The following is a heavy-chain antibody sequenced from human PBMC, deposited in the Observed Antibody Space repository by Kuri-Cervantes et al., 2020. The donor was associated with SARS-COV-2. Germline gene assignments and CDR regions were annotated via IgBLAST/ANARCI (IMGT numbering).Heavy chain of an antibody. V-gene: IGHV3-30*18. CDR2: ISHDGKYK. J-gene: IGHJ4*02. CDR1: GFNFSSTD. Sequence: GGSLRLSCAASGFNFSSTDMHWVRQAPGKGLEWVAVISHDGKYKKCIASGKDRFTISRDNSQYTLYLHMKSLRSEDTAMYYCAKDRVGVQDFWGQGTLVTVSS. CDR3: AKDRVGVQDF. D-gene: IGHD2-21*01.